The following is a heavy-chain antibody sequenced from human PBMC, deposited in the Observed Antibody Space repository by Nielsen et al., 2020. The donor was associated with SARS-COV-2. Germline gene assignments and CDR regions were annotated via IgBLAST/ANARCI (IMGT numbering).Heavy chain of an antibody. V-gene: IGHV1-8*01. J-gene: IGHJ4*02. Sequence: WVRQAPGQGLEWMGWMNPNSGNTGYAQKFQGRVTMTRNTSISTAYMELSSLRSEDTAVYYCAGGKCSGGSCYSYGYWGQGTLVTVSS. D-gene: IGHD2-15*01. CDR2: MNPNSGNT. CDR3: AGGKCSGGSCYSYGY.